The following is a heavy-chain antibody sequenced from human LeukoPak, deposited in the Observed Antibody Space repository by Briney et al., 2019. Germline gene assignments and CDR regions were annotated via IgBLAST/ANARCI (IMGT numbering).Heavy chain of an antibody. CDR1: GFTFSSYG. J-gene: IGHJ4*02. CDR3: AKDTRYSSGWLDY. Sequence: GGSLRLSCAASGFTFSSYGMHWVRQAPGKGLEWVAVIWYDGSSKYYADSVKGRFTISRDNSDNTLYLQMNSLRAEDTAVYYCAKDTRYSSGWLDYWGQGTLVTVSS. CDR2: IWYDGSSK. D-gene: IGHD6-19*01. V-gene: IGHV3-33*06.